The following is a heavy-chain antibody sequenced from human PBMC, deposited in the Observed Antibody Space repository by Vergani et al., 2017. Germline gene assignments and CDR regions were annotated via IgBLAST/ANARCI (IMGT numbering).Heavy chain of an antibody. V-gene: IGHV3-48*03. J-gene: IGHJ4*02. CDR3: ARADLGTWAFDY. CDR1: GFTFSNYE. Sequence: EVQLVESGGGLVQPGGSLRLSCAASGFTFSNYEMNWVRQAPGKGLEWVSYISTSGSTIYYADSVKGRFTISRDNAKNSLYLQMNSPRAEDTALYYCARADLGTWAFDYWGQGTLVTVSS. CDR2: ISTSGSTI. D-gene: IGHD3-16*01.